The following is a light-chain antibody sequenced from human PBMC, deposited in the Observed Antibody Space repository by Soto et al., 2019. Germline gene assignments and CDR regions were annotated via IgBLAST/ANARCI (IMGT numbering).Light chain of an antibody. CDR1: QSVSSSY. Sequence: EIVLTQSPGTLSLSPGERATLSCRASQSVSSSYLAWYQQKPGQAPRLLIYGASSRATGIPDRFSGSGSGTDFTLTINRLEPEDFAVYYCQQRSNWPYTFGQGTKLEIK. J-gene: IGKJ2*01. CDR2: GAS. CDR3: QQRSNWPYT. V-gene: IGKV3D-20*02.